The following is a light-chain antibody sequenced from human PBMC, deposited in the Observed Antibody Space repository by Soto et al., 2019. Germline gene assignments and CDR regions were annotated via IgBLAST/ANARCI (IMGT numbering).Light chain of an antibody. CDR3: QQYNNWIT. Sequence: EIVMTQSPATLSVSPGGKTILSFRASQSISINLAWYQQKPGQAPRLLIYAASNRATGVPARFSGSWSGTEFTLTISSLQSEDFAVYYCQQYNNWITFGQGTRLEIK. CDR1: QSISIN. J-gene: IGKJ5*01. CDR2: AAS. V-gene: IGKV3-15*01.